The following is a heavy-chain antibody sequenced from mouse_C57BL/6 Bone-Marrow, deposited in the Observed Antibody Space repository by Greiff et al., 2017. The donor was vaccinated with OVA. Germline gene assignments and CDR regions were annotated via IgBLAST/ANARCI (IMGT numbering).Heavy chain of an antibody. CDR2: IWSGGST. D-gene: IGHD4-1*01. CDR1: GFSLTSYG. V-gene: IGHV2-2*01. CDR3: ARNFLLGPEYYFDY. Sequence: QVQLKESGPGLVQPSQSLSITCTVSGFSLTSYGVHWVRQSPGKGLEWLGVIWSGGSTDYNAAFISRLSISKDNSKGQVFFKMNSLQADDTAIYYCARNFLLGPEYYFDYWGQGTTLTVSS. J-gene: IGHJ2*01.